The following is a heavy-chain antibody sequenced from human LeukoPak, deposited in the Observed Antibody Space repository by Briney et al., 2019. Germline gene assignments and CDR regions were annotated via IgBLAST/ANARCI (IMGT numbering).Heavy chain of an antibody. D-gene: IGHD6-19*01. V-gene: IGHV4-61*02. CDR1: GGSISSKSYY. CDR2: IYASGSI. J-gene: IGHJ4*02. Sequence: PSETLSLTCTVSGGSISSKSYYWSWIRQPAGKGLEWIGRIYASGSIEYNPSLKSRVTISRDTSKNEFSLNLSSVTAADTAVYYCARHSGWYFGYWGQGTLVTVSS. CDR3: ARHSGWYFGY.